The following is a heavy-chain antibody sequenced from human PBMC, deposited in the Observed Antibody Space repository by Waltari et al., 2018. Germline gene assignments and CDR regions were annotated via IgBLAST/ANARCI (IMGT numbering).Heavy chain of an antibody. CDR2: FDSSGNN. V-gene: IGHV4-4*07. Sequence: QVQLQESGPGLVKPSETLSLTCTVSGVSISTYYWSWIRQPAGKGLEWIGRFDSSGNNNYSPSLKSRVTMSVDTSKNQFSLKLTSVTAADTAVYYCARDLNGSGRPFDYWGQGTLVTVSS. D-gene: IGHD3-10*01. J-gene: IGHJ4*02. CDR1: GVSISTYY. CDR3: ARDLNGSGRPFDY.